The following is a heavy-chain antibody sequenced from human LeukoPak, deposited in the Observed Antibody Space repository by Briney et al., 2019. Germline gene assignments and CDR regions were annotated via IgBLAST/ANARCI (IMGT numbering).Heavy chain of an antibody. CDR1: GFTFSTYS. CDR2: ISGSGGVA. CDR3: AKDFGSGSYYPPYYFDY. Sequence: GGSLRLSCVASGFTFSTYSMGWVRQAPGKGLEWVSAISGSGGVAFYADSVKGRFTISRDNSKNTLYLQMNSLRAEDTAVYYCAKDFGSGSYYPPYYFDYWGQGTLVTVSS. J-gene: IGHJ4*02. D-gene: IGHD1-26*01. V-gene: IGHV3-23*01.